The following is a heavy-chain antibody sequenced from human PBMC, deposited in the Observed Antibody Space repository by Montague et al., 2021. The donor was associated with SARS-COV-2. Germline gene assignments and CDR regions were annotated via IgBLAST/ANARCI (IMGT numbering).Heavy chain of an antibody. D-gene: IGHD3-10*01. J-gene: IGHJ6*02. V-gene: IGHV2-70*11. CDR1: GFSLSTSGMC. CDR2: IDWDDGK. Sequence: PALVKPTQTLTLTCTFSGFSLSTSGMCVSWIRQPPGKALEWLARIDWDDGKYYSTSLKTRLTISKDTSKNQVVLTMTNMDPVDTATYYCARIVGVLLWFGESDYGMDVWGQGTTVTVSS. CDR3: ARIVGVLLWFGESDYGMDV.